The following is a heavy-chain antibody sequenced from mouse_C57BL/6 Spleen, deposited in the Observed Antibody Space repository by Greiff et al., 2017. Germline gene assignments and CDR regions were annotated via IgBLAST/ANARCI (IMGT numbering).Heavy chain of an antibody. CDR1: GYTFTSYW. CDR3: ARLDPAHYAMDY. CDR2: IHPNSGST. V-gene: IGHV1-64*01. Sequence: QVHVKQPGAELVKPGASVKLSCKASGYTFTSYWMHWVKQRPGQGLEWIGMIHPNSGSTNYNEKFKSKATLTVDKSSSTAYMQLSSLTSEDSAVYYCARLDPAHYAMDYWGQGTSVTVSS. J-gene: IGHJ4*01.